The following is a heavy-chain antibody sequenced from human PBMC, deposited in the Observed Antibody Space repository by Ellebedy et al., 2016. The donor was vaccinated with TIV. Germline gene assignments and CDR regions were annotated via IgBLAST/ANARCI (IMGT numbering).Heavy chain of an antibody. J-gene: IGHJ5*02. D-gene: IGHD2-2*01. CDR3: ARDIVVVPAARFDP. CDR2: INHSGST. Sequence: SETLSLXXAVYGGSFSGYYWSWIRQPPGKGLEWIGEINHSGSTNYNPSLKSRVTISVDTSKNQFSLKLSSVTAADTAVYYCARDIVVVPAARFDPWGQGTLVTVSS. V-gene: IGHV4-34*01. CDR1: GGSFSGYY.